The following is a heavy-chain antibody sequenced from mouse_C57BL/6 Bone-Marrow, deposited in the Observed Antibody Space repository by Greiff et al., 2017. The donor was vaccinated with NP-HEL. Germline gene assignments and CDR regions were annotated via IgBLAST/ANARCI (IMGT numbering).Heavy chain of an antibody. V-gene: IGHV14-2*01. CDR3: ARSHYGSSLYYAMDY. CDR2: IDPEDGET. CDR1: GFNIKDYY. Sequence: VQLQQSGAELVKPGASVKLSCTASGFNIKDYYMHWVKQRTEQGLEWIGRIDPEDGETKYAPNFQGKATITADTSSNTAYLQLSSLTSEDTAVYYCARSHYGSSLYYAMDYWGQGTSVTVSS. J-gene: IGHJ4*01. D-gene: IGHD1-1*01.